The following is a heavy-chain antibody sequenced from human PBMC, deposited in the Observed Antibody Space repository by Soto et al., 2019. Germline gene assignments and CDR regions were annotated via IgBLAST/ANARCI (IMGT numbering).Heavy chain of an antibody. J-gene: IGHJ4*02. CDR3: ARDKITGLFDY. D-gene: IGHD2-8*02. CDR1: GGSFSGYY. CDR2: INHSGST. Sequence: QVQLQQWGAGLLKPSETLSLTCAVYGGSFSGYYWTWIRQPPGTGLEWIREINHSGSTNYNPSLKRRVTIAVDTSKNQFSLKLTSVTAADTAVYYCARDKITGLFDYWGQGTLVTVSS. V-gene: IGHV4-34*01.